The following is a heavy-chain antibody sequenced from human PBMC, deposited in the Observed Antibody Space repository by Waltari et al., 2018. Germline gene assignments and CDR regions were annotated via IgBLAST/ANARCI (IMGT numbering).Heavy chain of an antibody. CDR3: AKDQIVATLGPYYFDY. CDR1: GFTFSSYA. CDR2: ISGSGGST. J-gene: IGHJ4*02. Sequence: EVQLLESGGGLVQPGGSLRLSCAASGFTFSSYAMLWVRQAPGKGLEGVSAISGSGGSTYYADSVKGRFTISRDNSKNTLYLQMNSLRAEDTAVYYCAKDQIVATLGPYYFDYWGQGTLVTVSS. D-gene: IGHD5-12*01. V-gene: IGHV3-23*01.